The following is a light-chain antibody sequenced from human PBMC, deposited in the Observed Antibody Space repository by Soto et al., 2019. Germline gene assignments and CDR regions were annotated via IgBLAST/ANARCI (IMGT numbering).Light chain of an antibody. CDR2: AAS. J-gene: IGKJ3*01. CDR1: QDISSW. CDR3: QHYNSYSEFT. V-gene: IGKV1D-16*01. Sequence: DIQMTQSPSSVSASVGDRVTITCRASQDISSWLAWYQQKPGKAPKLLIYAASTLQSGVPSRFSGSGSGTDFTLTIGCLQLDDFATYYCQHYNSYSEFTFGPGTKVDIK.